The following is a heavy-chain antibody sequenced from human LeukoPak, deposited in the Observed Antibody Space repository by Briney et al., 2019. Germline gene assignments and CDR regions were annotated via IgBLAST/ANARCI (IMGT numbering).Heavy chain of an antibody. CDR1: GESISGYY. D-gene: IGHD6-13*01. Sequence: SETLSLTCAVYGESISGYYWSWIRQPPGKGLEWIGENNHSGDNKYNPSLKSRVTISVDTSKNQFSLKLSSVTAADTAVYYCARGYSSSWNSFDYWGQGTLVTVSS. V-gene: IGHV4-34*01. CDR3: ARGYSSSWNSFDY. J-gene: IGHJ4*02. CDR2: NNHSGDN.